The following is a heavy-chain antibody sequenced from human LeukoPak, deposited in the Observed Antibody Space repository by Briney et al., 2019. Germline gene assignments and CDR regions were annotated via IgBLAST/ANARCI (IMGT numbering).Heavy chain of an antibody. V-gene: IGHV1-69*05. Sequence: GASVKVSCKASGGTFSSYAISWVRQAPGQGLEWMGGIIPIFGTANYAQKFQGRVTITTDESTSTAYMELSSLRSEDTAMYYCATLSGYDRMYGMDVWGQGTTVTVSS. J-gene: IGHJ6*02. D-gene: IGHD5-12*01. CDR2: IIPIFGTA. CDR3: ATLSGYDRMYGMDV. CDR1: GGTFSSYA.